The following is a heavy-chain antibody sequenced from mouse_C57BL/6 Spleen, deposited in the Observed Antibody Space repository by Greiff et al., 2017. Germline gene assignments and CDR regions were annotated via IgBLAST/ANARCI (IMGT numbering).Heavy chain of an antibody. CDR1: GFNIKNTY. V-gene: IGHV14-3*01. Sequence: VQLKESVAELVRPGASVKLSCTASGFNIKNTYMHWVKQRPEQGLEWIGRIDPANGNTKYAPKFQGKATITADTSSNTAYLQLSSLTSEATAIYYCAVSYYSNYDYFDYWGQGTTLTVSS. CDR2: IDPANGNT. CDR3: AVSYYSNYDYFDY. J-gene: IGHJ2*01. D-gene: IGHD2-5*01.